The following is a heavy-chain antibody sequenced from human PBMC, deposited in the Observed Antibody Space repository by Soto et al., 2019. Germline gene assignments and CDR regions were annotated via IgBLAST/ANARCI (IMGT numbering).Heavy chain of an antibody. D-gene: IGHD4-4*01. Sequence: PGGSLRLSCAASGFTFSSYAMSWVRQAPGKGLEWVSAISGSGGSTYYADSVKGRFTISRDNSKNTLYLQMNSLRAEDTAVYYCAKCRPNDDYSNYYYFDYWGQGTLVTVSS. V-gene: IGHV3-23*01. CDR2: ISGSGGST. CDR1: GFTFSSYA. CDR3: AKCRPNDDYSNYYYFDY. J-gene: IGHJ4*02.